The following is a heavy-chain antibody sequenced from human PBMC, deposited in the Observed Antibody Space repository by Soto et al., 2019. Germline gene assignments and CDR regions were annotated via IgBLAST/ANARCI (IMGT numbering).Heavy chain of an antibody. J-gene: IGHJ6*02. V-gene: IGHV1-69*06. Sequence: QVQLVQYGAEVKKPGSSVKVSCKASGGSFSSSAISWMRQAPGQGLEWMGGIIPIFGTANYAQKFQGRVTMTADKSTSTAYMELSSLRSEDTAVDYCARGRGGMGIPAANDYYYGMDVWGQGTTVTVSS. CDR3: ARGRGGMGIPAANDYYYGMDV. D-gene: IGHD2-2*01. CDR1: GGSFSSSA. CDR2: IIPIFGTA.